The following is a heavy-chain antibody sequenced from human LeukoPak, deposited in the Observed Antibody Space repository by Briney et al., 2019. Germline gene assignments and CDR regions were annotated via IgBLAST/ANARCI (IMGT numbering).Heavy chain of an antibody. CDR2: ISAYNGNT. D-gene: IGHD3-9*01. Sequence: REASVKVSCKASGYTFTSYGISWVRQAPGQGLEWMEWISAYNGNTNYAQKLQGRVTMTTDTSTSTAYMELRSLRSDDTAVYYCARVSYDILTGYPEDGMDVWGQGTTVTVSS. V-gene: IGHV1-18*01. J-gene: IGHJ6*02. CDR1: GYTFTSYG. CDR3: ARVSYDILTGYPEDGMDV.